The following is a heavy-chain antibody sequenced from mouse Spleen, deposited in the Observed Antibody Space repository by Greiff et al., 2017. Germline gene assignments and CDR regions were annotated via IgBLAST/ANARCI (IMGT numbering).Heavy chain of an antibody. Sequence: DVQLQESGAELVRPGASVKLSCTASGFNIKDDYMHWVKQRPEQGLEWIGWIDPENGDTEYASKFQGKATITADTSSNTAYLQLSSLTSEDTAVYYCTWFYAMDYWGQGTSVTVSS. J-gene: IGHJ4*01. CDR1: GFNIKDDY. V-gene: IGHV14-4*01. CDR3: TWFYAMDY. CDR2: IDPENGDT. D-gene: IGHD2-2*01.